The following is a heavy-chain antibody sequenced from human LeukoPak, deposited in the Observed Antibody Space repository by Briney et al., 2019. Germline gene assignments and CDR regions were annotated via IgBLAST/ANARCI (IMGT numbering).Heavy chain of an antibody. D-gene: IGHD6-19*01. CDR3: ATSVAGKVDY. CDR1: GGSISSYY. CDR2: IHYSGST. V-gene: IGHV4-59*01. Sequence: SETLSLTCTVSGGSISSYYWTWIRQPPGKRLEWIGYIHYSGSTNYSPSLKSRVTISIDTSKNQFSLKLTSVTAADTAVYYCATSVAGKVDYWGQGTLVTVS. J-gene: IGHJ4*02.